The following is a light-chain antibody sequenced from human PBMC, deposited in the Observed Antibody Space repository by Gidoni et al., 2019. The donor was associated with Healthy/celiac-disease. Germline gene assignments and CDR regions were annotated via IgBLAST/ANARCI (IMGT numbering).Light chain of an antibody. CDR3: QQYDNIPIT. J-gene: IGKJ5*01. V-gene: IGKV1-33*01. CDR2: CAS. CDR1: QDISNY. Sequence: DIQMTPSASSLSASVGDRVTITCQASQDISNYLNWYQQKPGKAPKLLIYCASNLETGVPSRFSGSGSGTDFTFTISSLQPEDIATYYCQQYDNIPITFGQGTRLEIK.